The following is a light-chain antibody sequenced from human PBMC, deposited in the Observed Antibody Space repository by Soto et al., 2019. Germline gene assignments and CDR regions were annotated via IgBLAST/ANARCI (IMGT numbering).Light chain of an antibody. CDR1: QSIGTF. J-gene: IGKJ4*01. Sequence: DIQMTQSPSSLSASVGDTVTITCRTSQSIGTFLNWYQQKLGKAPKLLIFGASTLQSAVPSRFSGSGSETDFNFTVSSLEPEDFATYFCQQPSRAPFTFGGGTKVDIK. V-gene: IGKV1-39*01. CDR3: QQPSRAPFT. CDR2: GAS.